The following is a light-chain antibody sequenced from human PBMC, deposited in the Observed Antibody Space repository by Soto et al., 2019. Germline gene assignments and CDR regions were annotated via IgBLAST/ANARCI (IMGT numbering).Light chain of an antibody. J-gene: IGLJ1*01. V-gene: IGLV2-8*01. CDR3: SSYAGSNNYV. CDR2: EVS. Sequence: QSVLTQPPSASGSPGQSVTISCTGTSSDVGGYNYVSWYQQHPGKAPKLMIYEVSKRPSGVPDRFSGSKSGNMASLTVSGLQAADEADYYCSSYAGSNNYVFGTGTKV. CDR1: SSDVGGYNY.